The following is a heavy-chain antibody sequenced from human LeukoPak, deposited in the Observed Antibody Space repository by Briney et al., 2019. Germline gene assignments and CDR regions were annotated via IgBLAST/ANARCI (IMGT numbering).Heavy chain of an antibody. D-gene: IGHD2-15*01. J-gene: IGHJ3*02. CDR3: AKDGTGDIVVVVAARALDFDI. CDR1: GFTFSSYA. V-gene: IGHV3-23*01. CDR2: ISGSGGST. Sequence: GGSLRLSCAASGFTFSSYAVSWVRQAPGKGLEWVSAISGSGGSTYYADSVKGRFTISRDNSKNTLYLQMNSLRAEDTAVYYCAKDGTGDIVVVVAARALDFDIWGQGTMVTVSS.